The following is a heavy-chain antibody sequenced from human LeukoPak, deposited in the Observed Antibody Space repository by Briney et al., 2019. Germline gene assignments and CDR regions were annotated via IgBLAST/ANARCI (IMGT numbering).Heavy chain of an antibody. V-gene: IGHV4-39*07. CDR2: IYYSGST. CDR1: GGSISSSSYY. CDR3: ARSGIAVAGTQFDY. Sequence: PSETLSLTCTVSGGSISSSSYYWGWIRQPPGKGLEWIGSIYYSGSTYYNPSLKSRVTISVDTSKNQFSLKLSSVTAGDTAVYYCARSGIAVAGTQFDYWGQGTLVTVSS. D-gene: IGHD6-19*01. J-gene: IGHJ4*02.